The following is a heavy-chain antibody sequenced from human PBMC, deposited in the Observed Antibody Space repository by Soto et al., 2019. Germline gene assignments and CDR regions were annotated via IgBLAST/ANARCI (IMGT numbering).Heavy chain of an antibody. V-gene: IGHV4-34*01. CDR2: INHSGST. Sequence: ASETLSLTCAVYGGSFSGYYWSWIRQPPGKGLEWIGEINHSGSTNYNPSLKSRVTISVDASKNQFSLKLSSVTAADTAVYYCARGRRSSWGYYYYYYMDVWGKGTTVTVSS. J-gene: IGHJ6*03. CDR1: GGSFSGYY. CDR3: ARGRRSSWGYYYYYYMDV. D-gene: IGHD6-13*01.